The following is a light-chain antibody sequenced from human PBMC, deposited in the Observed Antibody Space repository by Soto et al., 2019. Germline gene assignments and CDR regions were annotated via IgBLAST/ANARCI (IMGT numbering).Light chain of an antibody. J-gene: IGKJ5*01. CDR3: QQYGSSPSIT. Sequence: IGLKQSPGTVSLSPGERATLSCRASQSVTSSYLAWYQQKPGQAPRLLIYGASSRATGIPDRFSGSGSGTDFTLTISRLEPEDFAVYYCQQYGSSPSITFGQGTRLEIK. CDR2: GAS. V-gene: IGKV3-20*01. CDR1: QSVTSSY.